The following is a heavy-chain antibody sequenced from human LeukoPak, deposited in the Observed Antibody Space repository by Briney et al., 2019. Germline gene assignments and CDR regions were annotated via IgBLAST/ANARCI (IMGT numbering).Heavy chain of an antibody. J-gene: IGHJ4*02. D-gene: IGHD3-9*01. CDR2: IYYSGST. Sequence: TPSETLSLTCTVSGVSISSSNSYWGWIRQPPGKGLEWIGSIYYSGSTYYNPSLKSRVTISVDTSKNQFSLKLSSVTAADTAVYYCARGRYFDWLTDYWGQGTLVTVSS. CDR1: GVSISSSNSY. V-gene: IGHV4-39*07. CDR3: ARGRYFDWLTDY.